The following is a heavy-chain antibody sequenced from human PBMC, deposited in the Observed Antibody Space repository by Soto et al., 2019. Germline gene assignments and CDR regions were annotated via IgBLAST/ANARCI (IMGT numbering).Heavy chain of an antibody. J-gene: IGHJ5*02. CDR3: ARQKGATSLRNWFDP. CDR2: IYPGDSDT. Sequence: GESLKISCKGSGYSFTSYWIGWVRQMPGKGLEWMGIIYPGDSDTRYSPSFQGQVTISADKSISTAYLQWSSLKASDTAMYYCARQKGATSLRNWFDPRGQGTLVTVSS. V-gene: IGHV5-51*01. CDR1: GYSFTSYW. D-gene: IGHD1-26*01.